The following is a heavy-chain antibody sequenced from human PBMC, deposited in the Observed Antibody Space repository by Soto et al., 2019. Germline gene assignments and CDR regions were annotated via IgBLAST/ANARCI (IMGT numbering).Heavy chain of an antibody. D-gene: IGHD5-12*01. CDR1: GYTFSSYY. J-gene: IGHJ4*01. Sequence: ASVKVSCKASGYTFSSYYMHWVRQAPGQGLEWMGIINPSGGSTTYAQKFQGRVTMTRDTSTSTIYMELSSLTSEDTAVYYCATRGNDPYSSLFYWGQGTLVTVSP. CDR2: INPSGGST. CDR3: ATRGNDPYSSLFY. V-gene: IGHV1-46*03.